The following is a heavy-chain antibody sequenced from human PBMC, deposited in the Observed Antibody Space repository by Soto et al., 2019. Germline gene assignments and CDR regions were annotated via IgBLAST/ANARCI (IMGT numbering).Heavy chain of an antibody. Sequence: VGSLRLSCAASGFSFSDYAMTWVRQAPGNGLEWVSVISESGGSTHYAESVRGRFTISRDNSENTLYLRMNSLRDDDTAVYFCAKRSPYSTGWYSPIFDYWGQGALVTVSS. D-gene: IGHD6-13*01. J-gene: IGHJ4*02. V-gene: IGHV3-23*01. CDR1: GFSFSDYA. CDR2: ISESGGST. CDR3: AKRSPYSTGWYSPIFDY.